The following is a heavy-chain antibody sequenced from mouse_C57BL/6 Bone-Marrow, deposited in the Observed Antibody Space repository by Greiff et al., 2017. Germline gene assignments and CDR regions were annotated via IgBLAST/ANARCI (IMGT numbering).Heavy chain of an antibody. CDR2: IYPRSGNT. CDR1: GYTFTSYG. Sequence: VQLQQSGAELARPGASVKLSCKASGYTFTSYGISWVKQRTGQGLEWIGEIYPRSGNTYYNEKFKGKATLTADKSSSTAYMELRSLTSEDSAVYFCARGYGNCLDYWGQGTTLTVSS. CDR3: ARGYGNCLDY. J-gene: IGHJ2*01. D-gene: IGHD2-10*02. V-gene: IGHV1-81*01.